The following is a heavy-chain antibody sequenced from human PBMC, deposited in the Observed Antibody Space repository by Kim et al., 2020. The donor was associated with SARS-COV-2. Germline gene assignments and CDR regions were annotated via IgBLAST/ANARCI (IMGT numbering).Heavy chain of an antibody. J-gene: IGHJ4*02. V-gene: IGHV4-39*01. CDR3: ARLRLRFRIDY. D-gene: IGHD3-16*01. CDR1: GGSISSSSYY. CDR2: INYSGST. Sequence: SETLSLTCTVSGGSISSSSYYWGWIRQPPGQGLEWIGSINYSGSTYYNPTLKSRITISADTTKNPFSLKLSSVTAADTAVYYCARLRLRFRIDYGGQGTL.